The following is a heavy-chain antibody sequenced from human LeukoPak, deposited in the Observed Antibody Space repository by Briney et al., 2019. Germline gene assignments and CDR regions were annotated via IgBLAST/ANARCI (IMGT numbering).Heavy chain of an antibody. CDR3: ARLSYYYLGYAFDI. D-gene: IGHD3-22*01. CDR2: IYYSGGT. CDR1: GGSISSYY. Sequence: SETLSLTCTVSGGSISSYYWSWIRQPPGKGLEWIGYIYYSGGTNYNPSLKSRVTISVDTSKNQFSLKLSSVTAADTAVYYCARLSYYYLGYAFDIWGQGTMVTVSS. V-gene: IGHV4-59*01. J-gene: IGHJ3*02.